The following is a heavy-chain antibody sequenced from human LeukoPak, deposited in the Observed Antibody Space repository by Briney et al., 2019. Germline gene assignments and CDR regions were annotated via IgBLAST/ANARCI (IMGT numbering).Heavy chain of an antibody. CDR3: ARDGGGDYDFDY. CDR1: GYTFSTYY. Sequence: GSSVKVSCKASGYTFSTYYMHWVRQAPGQGLEWMGIINPSGTDTNYAQKFQGRVTMTRDMSTSTVYMELSILRSEDTARSYCARDGGGDYDFDYQGQGTLVTVAS. J-gene: IGHJ4*02. CDR2: INPSGTDT. V-gene: IGHV1-46*01. D-gene: IGHD4-17*01.